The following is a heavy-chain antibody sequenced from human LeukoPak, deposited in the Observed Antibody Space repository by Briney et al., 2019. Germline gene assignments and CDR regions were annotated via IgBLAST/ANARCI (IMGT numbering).Heavy chain of an antibody. V-gene: IGHV3-23*01. Sequence: GGSLRLSCAASGFTFSSYAMSWVRQAPGKGLEWVSAISGSGGSTYYADSVKGRFTISRDNSRNTLYLQMNSLRAEDTAVYYCARDRGSTEFDYWGQGTLVTVSS. CDR1: GFTFSSYA. D-gene: IGHD1-26*01. CDR2: ISGSGGST. CDR3: ARDRGSTEFDY. J-gene: IGHJ4*02.